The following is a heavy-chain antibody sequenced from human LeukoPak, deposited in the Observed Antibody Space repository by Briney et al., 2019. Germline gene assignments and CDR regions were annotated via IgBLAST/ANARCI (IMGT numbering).Heavy chain of an antibody. CDR3: ATWRAVPAAVYYYYYGMGV. D-gene: IGHD2-2*01. Sequence: GSLRLSCAASGFTFSSYAMSWVRQAPGKGLEWVSAISGSGGSTYYADSVKGRFTISRDNSKNTLYLQMNSLRAEDTAVYYCATWRAVPAAVYYYYYGMGVWGQGTTVTVSS. CDR1: GFTFSSYA. J-gene: IGHJ6*02. V-gene: IGHV3-23*01. CDR2: ISGSGGST.